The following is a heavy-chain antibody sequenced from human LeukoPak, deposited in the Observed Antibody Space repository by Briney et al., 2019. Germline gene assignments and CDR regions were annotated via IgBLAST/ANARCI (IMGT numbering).Heavy chain of an antibody. V-gene: IGHV1-18*01. J-gene: IGHJ3*02. D-gene: IGHD5-24*01. CDR2: ISAYNGNT. Sequence: ASVKVSCKASGYTFTSYGISWVRQAPVQGLEWMGWISAYNGNTNYAQKLQGRVTMTTDTSTSTAYMELRSLRSDDTAVYYCARARDGYPPDAFDIWGQGTMVTVSS. CDR3: ARARDGYPPDAFDI. CDR1: GYTFTSYG.